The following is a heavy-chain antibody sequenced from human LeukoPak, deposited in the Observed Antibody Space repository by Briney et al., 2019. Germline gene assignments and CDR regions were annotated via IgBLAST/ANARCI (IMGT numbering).Heavy chain of an antibody. D-gene: IGHD6-6*01. J-gene: IGHJ4*02. CDR1: GYSLSSYG. Sequence: ASVKVSCKASGYSLSSYGISWVRQTPGQELEWMGWISAYNGNTNYAQKLQGRVTMTTETSTSTAYMELRSLRSDDTAVYYCARDGSKRDRSSSLYWGQGTLVTVSS. V-gene: IGHV1-18*01. CDR2: ISAYNGNT. CDR3: ARDGSKRDRSSSLY.